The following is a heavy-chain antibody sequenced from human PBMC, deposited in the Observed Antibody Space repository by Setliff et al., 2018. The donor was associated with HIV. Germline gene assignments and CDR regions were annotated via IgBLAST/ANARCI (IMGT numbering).Heavy chain of an antibody. Sequence: PSETLSLTCSVSGGSFSGYYWSWIRQPPGKGLEWIGYIYIYNSGSTNYNPSLTSRVTISADTSRNQFSLKLTSVTAADTAVYYCARSRPRSMDFYMDVWGKGTTVTVSS. CDR2: IYIYNSGST. V-gene: IGHV4-59*01. D-gene: IGHD2-8*01. CDR1: GGSFSGYY. CDR3: ARSRPRSMDFYMDV. J-gene: IGHJ6*03.